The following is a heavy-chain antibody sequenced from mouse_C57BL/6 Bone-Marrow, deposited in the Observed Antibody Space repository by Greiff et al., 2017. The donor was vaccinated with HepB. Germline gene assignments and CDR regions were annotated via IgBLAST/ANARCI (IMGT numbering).Heavy chain of an antibody. D-gene: IGHD1-1*01. Sequence: EVQVVESGGGLVKPGGSLKLSCAASGFTFSSYAMSWVRQTPEKRLEWVATISDGGSYTYYPDNVKGRFTISRDNAKNTLYLQMSHLKSEDTAMYYCARDRNYYGYYFDYWGQGTSHTVSS. CDR1: GFTFSSYA. J-gene: IGHJ2*02. V-gene: IGHV5-4*01. CDR2: ISDGGSYT. CDR3: ARDRNYYGYYFDY.